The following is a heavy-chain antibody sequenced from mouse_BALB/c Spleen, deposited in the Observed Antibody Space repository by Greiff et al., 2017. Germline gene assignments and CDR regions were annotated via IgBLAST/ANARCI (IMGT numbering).Heavy chain of an antibody. Sequence: EVKLMEPGGGLVKLGGSLKLSSAASGFTFSSYYMTWVRQTPEKRLELVAAINSNGGSTYYPDTVKGRFTISRDNAKNTLYLQMSSLKSEDTALYYCASHYDYDDNYYAMDYWGQGTSVTVSA. J-gene: IGHJ4*01. V-gene: IGHV5-6-2*01. CDR1: GFTFSSYY. CDR2: INSNGGST. CDR3: ASHYDYDDNYYAMDY. D-gene: IGHD2-4*01.